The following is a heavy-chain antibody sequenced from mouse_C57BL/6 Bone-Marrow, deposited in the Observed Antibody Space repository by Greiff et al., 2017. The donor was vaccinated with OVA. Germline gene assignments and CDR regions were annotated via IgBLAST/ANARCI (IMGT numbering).Heavy chain of an antibody. D-gene: IGHD1-1*01. CDR1: GYTFTSYW. J-gene: IGHJ2*01. CDR3: ARCDSTVKGPYYFDY. Sequence: VQLQQPGAELVKPGASVKMSCKASGYTFTSYWITWVKQRPGQGLEWIGDIYPGSGSTNYNEKFKSKATLTVDTSSSTAYMQLSSLTSEDSAVYYCARCDSTVKGPYYFDYWGQGTTLTVSS. CDR2: IYPGSGST. V-gene: IGHV1-55*01.